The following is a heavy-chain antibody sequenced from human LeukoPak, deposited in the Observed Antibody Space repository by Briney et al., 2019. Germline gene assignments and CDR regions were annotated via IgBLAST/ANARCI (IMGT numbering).Heavy chain of an antibody. J-gene: IGHJ4*02. CDR2: ISGSGGTA. CDR3: AKVRTIAATATFDY. D-gene: IGHD6-13*01. Sequence: GGSLRLSCAASGFTFSNYAMSWVRQAPGKGLEWVSGISGSGGTAYYADYVKGRFTISRDNSKNTLYMQMNSLRAEDTALYYCAKVRTIAATATFDYWGQGTLVTVSS. V-gene: IGHV3-23*01. CDR1: GFTFSNYA.